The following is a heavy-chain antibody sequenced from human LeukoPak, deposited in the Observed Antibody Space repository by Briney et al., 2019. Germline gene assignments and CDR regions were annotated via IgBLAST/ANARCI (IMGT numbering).Heavy chain of an antibody. CDR3: ATDPVVCRGGDCLRAFDI. Sequence: GASVKVSCKASGGTFSSYAISWVRQAPGKGLEWMGGFDPEDGETIYAQKFQGRVTMTEDTSTDTAYMELSSLRSEDTAVYYCATDPVVCRGGDCLRAFDIWGQGTMVTVSS. CDR1: GGTFSSYA. CDR2: FDPEDGET. V-gene: IGHV1-24*01. J-gene: IGHJ3*02. D-gene: IGHD2-21*02.